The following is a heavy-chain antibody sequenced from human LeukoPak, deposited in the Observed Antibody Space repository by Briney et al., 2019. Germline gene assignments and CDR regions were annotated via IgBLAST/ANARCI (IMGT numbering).Heavy chain of an antibody. Sequence: GASVKVSCRSSGYTFTGYYVHWVRQAPGQGLRWMGYLNPKTGDTKYAQNLQGRVTMTRDTSISTAYMELSGLRSDDTAVYYCAREGLYSSSSDFDYWGQGTLVTVSS. CDR3: AREGLYSSSSDFDY. CDR1: GYTFTGYY. D-gene: IGHD6-13*01. J-gene: IGHJ4*02. V-gene: IGHV1-2*02. CDR2: LNPKTGDT.